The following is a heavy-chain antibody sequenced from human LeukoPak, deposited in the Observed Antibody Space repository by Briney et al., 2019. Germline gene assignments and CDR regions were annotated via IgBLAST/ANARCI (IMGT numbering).Heavy chain of an antibody. V-gene: IGHV3-23*01. CDR3: AKRHFDWSTNYYYGMDV. D-gene: IGHD3-9*01. Sequence: GASLRLSCAASGFTFSSYAMSWPRQAPGKGLEWVSGISGNAVNIFYADSVKGRFTISRDNSNNTLFLLMNSLRAEDTAVYYCAKRHFDWSTNYYYGMDVWGQGTTVTVSS. CDR1: GFTFSSYA. CDR2: ISGNAVNI. J-gene: IGHJ6*02.